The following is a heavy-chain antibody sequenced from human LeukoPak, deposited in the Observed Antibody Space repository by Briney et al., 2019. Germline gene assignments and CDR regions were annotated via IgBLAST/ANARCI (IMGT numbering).Heavy chain of an antibody. CDR2: INTHGSAK. J-gene: IGHJ4*02. V-gene: IGHV3-48*03. D-gene: IGHD3-22*01. CDR3: ARWGICDDSGYLFDH. Sequence: GGSLRLSCAASGFTFSSYEMNWVRQAPGKGLEWVSYINTHGSAKYYGNSVKGRFTISRDNAKNSLYLEMNSLRAEDTALYYCARWGICDDSGYLFDHWGQGTLVTVSS. CDR1: GFTFSSYE.